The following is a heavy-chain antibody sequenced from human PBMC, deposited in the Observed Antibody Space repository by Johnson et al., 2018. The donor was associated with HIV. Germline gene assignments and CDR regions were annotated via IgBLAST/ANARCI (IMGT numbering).Heavy chain of an antibody. Sequence: VQLVESGGGLVQPGRSLRLSCAASGFIFRMYAMHWVRQAPGKGLEWVALISHDGANQYYADSVKGRFLVSRDDSMNTLFLEMKSVRPEDTAVYYCARTPYGDYDNAFNIWGQGTMVTVSS. CDR3: ARTPYGDYDNAFNI. J-gene: IGHJ3*02. CDR1: GFIFRMYA. D-gene: IGHD4-17*01. V-gene: IGHV3-30-3*01. CDR2: ISHDGANQ.